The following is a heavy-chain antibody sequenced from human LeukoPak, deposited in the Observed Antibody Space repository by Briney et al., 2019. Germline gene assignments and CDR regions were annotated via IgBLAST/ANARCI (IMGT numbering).Heavy chain of an antibody. CDR2: INQDGSEK. D-gene: IGHD1-26*01. CDR3: AIGWELWSGSTLDY. V-gene: IGHV3-7*01. Sequence: PGGSLRLSCAASGFTFSSYWMTWVRQAPGKGLEWVANINQDGSEKYYVDSVKGRFTISRDNAKNSLYLQMNSLRADDTAVYYCAIGWELWSGSTLDYWGQGTLVTVSS. CDR1: GFTFSSYW. J-gene: IGHJ4*02.